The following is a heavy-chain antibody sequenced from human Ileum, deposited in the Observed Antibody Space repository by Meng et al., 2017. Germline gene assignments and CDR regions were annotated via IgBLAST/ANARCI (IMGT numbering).Heavy chain of an antibody. J-gene: IGHJ4*02. V-gene: IGHV4-61*08. CDR2: AGT. CDR3: ARDHWGSLDY. Sequence: QVRLQESGPVLVRPSETLSLICTVSGGSVSTSDYQWGWIRQPPGKGLEWIGYAGTNYNPSLKSRVTISVDTSKRQFSLKLTSVTAADTAVYYCARDHWGSLDYWSQGILVTVSS. D-gene: IGHD7-27*01. CDR1: GGSVSTSDYQ.